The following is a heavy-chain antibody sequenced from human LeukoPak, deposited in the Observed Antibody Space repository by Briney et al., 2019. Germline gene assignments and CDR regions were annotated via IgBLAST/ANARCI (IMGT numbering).Heavy chain of an antibody. D-gene: IGHD2-15*01. J-gene: IGHJ4*02. CDR2: ISHSGST. CDR1: GGSFSGYY. Sequence: TSETLSLTCAVYGGSFSGYYWSWIRQPPGKGLEWIGEISHSGSTNYNPSLKSRVTISVDTSKNQFSLKLSSVTAADTAVYYCASFGGYCSGGSCYRWGQGTLVTVSS. V-gene: IGHV4-34*01. CDR3: ASFGGYCSGGSCYR.